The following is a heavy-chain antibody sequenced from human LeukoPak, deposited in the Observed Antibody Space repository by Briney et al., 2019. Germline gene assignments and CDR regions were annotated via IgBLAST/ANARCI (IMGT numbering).Heavy chain of an antibody. D-gene: IGHD2-2*01. Sequence: GGSLRLSCAASGFTFSNYGMHWVRQAPGKGLEWVALISYDGSNKYYADSVKGRFTTSRDNSKNTLYLQMNSLRAEDTAVYYCAKVPGYCSSTSCLDYFDYWGQGTLVTVSS. CDR1: GFTFSNYG. CDR3: AKVPGYCSSTSCLDYFDY. CDR2: ISYDGSNK. J-gene: IGHJ4*02. V-gene: IGHV3-30*18.